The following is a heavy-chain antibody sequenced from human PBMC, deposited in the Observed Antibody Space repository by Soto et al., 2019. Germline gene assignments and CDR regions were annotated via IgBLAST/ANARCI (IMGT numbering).Heavy chain of an antibody. CDR2: IYYSGST. CDR1: GGSVSSGSYY. J-gene: IGHJ3*02. CDR3: ARDNDSSDAFDI. V-gene: IGHV4-61*01. D-gene: IGHD3-22*01. Sequence: ETLSLTCTVSGGSVSSGSYYWSWIRQPPGKGLEWIGYIYYSGSTNYNPSLKSRVTISVDTSKNQFSLKLSSVTAADTAVYYGARDNDSSDAFDIWGQGTMVIVSS.